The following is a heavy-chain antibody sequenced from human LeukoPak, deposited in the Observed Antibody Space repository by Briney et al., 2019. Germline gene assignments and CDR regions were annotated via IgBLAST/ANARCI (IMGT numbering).Heavy chain of an antibody. CDR2: INPNSGGT. J-gene: IGHJ5*02. D-gene: IGHD3-16*01. CDR1: GYTFTGYY. V-gene: IGHV1-2*06. Sequence: ASVKVSCKASGYTFTGYYMHWVRQAPGQGLEWMGRINPNSGGTNYAQKFQGRVTITRDTSTSTVYMELSSLRSEDTAVYYCARGVWFDPWGQGTLVTVSS. CDR3: ARGVWFDP.